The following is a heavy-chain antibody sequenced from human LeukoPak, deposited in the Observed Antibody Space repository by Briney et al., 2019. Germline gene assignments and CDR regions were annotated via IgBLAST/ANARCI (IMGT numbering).Heavy chain of an antibody. Sequence: ASVKVSCKASGYTFTSYGISWVRQAPGQGPEWMGWISGYNGNTNYAQKLQGRVTMTTDTSTSTAYMELRSLRSDDTAVYYCARLAWNYPGFDYWGQGTLVTVSS. CDR3: ARLAWNYPGFDY. D-gene: IGHD1-7*01. J-gene: IGHJ4*02. CDR1: GYTFTSYG. V-gene: IGHV1-18*01. CDR2: ISGYNGNT.